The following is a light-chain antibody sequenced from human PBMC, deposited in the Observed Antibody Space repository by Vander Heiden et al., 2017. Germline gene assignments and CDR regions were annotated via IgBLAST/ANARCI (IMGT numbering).Light chain of an antibody. J-gene: IGLJ2*01. Sequence: SFELTQDPGVCGALGKTVRITCQGDSLRSYYASWYQQKPGQAPVLVIYGKNNRPSGIPDRFSGSSSGNTASLTITGAQAEDEADYYCNSRDSSGNHLVFGGGTKLTVL. CDR1: SLRSYY. CDR3: NSRDSSGNHLV. V-gene: IGLV3-19*01. CDR2: GKN.